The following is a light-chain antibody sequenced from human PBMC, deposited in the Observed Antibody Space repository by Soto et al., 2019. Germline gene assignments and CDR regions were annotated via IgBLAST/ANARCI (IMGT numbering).Light chain of an antibody. CDR3: QQSYNSPQT. V-gene: IGKV1-39*01. CDR1: QTIMTY. CDR2: AAS. Sequence: DIQMTQSPSSLSASVGDEGTITCRASQTIMTYLNWYQLKPGKPPRLLIYAASSLQSGVPSRFSGSGSGTDFTLTISSLQPEDFATYSCQQSYNSPQTFGQGTKVEIK. J-gene: IGKJ1*01.